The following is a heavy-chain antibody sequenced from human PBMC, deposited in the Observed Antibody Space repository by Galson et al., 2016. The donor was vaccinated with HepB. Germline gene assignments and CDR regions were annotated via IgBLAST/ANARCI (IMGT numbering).Heavy chain of an antibody. Sequence: SVKVSCKAPGYSFTSYAIHWVRQAPGQRLEWMGRINSGNGNTKYSQKFQDRFTITRDTAAGTAYMELNSLRSEDTAVYYCSRVGGVTIFGVDPHPLVRFDYWGQGTLVTVSS. V-gene: IGHV1-3*01. CDR1: GYSFTSYA. CDR2: INSGNGNT. J-gene: IGHJ4*02. CDR3: SRVGGVTIFGVDPHPLVRFDY. D-gene: IGHD3-3*01.